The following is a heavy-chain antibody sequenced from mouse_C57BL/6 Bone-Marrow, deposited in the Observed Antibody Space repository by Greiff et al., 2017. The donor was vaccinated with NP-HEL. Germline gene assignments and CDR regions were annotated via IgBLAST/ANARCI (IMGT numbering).Heavy chain of an antibody. CDR2: ITHSGET. CDR1: GFPITSGYY. V-gene: IGHV12-3*01. J-gene: IGHJ2*01. Sequence: VKLQESGPGLVKPSQSLFLTCSITGFPITSGYYWIWIRQSPGKPLEWMGYITHSGETFYNPSLQSPISITRETSKNQFFLQLNSVTTEDTAMYYCAGDSSGYGDLDYWGQGTTLTVSS. D-gene: IGHD3-2*02. CDR3: AGDSSGYGDLDY.